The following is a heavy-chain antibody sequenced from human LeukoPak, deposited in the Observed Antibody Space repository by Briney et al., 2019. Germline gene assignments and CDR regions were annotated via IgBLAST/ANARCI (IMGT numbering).Heavy chain of an antibody. CDR1: GGTFSGYA. D-gene: IGHD3-9*01. V-gene: IGHV1-69*05. CDR3: ARGPPDILTGYDYYYYMDV. Sequence: SVKVSCKASGGTFSGYAISWVRQAPGQGLEWMGGITPIFGTANYAQKFQGRVTITTDESTSTAYMELSSLRSEDTAVYYCARGPPDILTGYDYYYYMDVWGKGTTVTVSS. CDR2: ITPIFGTA. J-gene: IGHJ6*03.